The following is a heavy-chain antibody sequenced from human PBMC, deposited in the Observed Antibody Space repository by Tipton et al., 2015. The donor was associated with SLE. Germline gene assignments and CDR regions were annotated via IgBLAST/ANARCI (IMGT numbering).Heavy chain of an antibody. CDR3: ARCRVPLLAAAIEFDC. V-gene: IGHV3-11*06. Sequence: SLRLSCAASGFSFSDYYMTWIRQAPGKGLEWVSYITTSSSYTNYADSVKGRFTISRDNAKNSLYLQMNSLRAEDTAVYYCARCRVPLLAAAIEFDCWGQGALVPASS. D-gene: IGHD6-13*01. CDR1: GFSFSDYY. J-gene: IGHJ4*02. CDR2: ITTSSSYT.